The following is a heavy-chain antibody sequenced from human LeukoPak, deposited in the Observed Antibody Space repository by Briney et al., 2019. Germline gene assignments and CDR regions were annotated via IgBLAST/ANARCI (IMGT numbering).Heavy chain of an antibody. D-gene: IGHD6-13*01. V-gene: IGHV1-46*01. J-gene: IGHJ4*02. CDR3: ARGSSWYPFDY. CDR2: INPSGGGT. CDR1: GYTFTSYY. Sequence: ASVTVSCKASGYTFTSYYMHWVRQAPGQGLEWMAIINPSGGGTSYAQKFQGRVTMTRDTSTSTVYMELSSLRSEDTAVYYCARGSSWYPFDYWGQGTLVTVSS.